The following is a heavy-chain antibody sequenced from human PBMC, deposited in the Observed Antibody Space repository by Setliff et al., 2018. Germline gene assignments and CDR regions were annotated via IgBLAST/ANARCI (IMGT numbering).Heavy chain of an antibody. Sequence: SETLSLTCAVYGGSFSGYYWSWIRQPPGKGLEWIGEINDSGSTNYNPSLKSRVTIPVDTSKNRISLKLSSVTAADTAVYYCARRRYFDRYYYYGMDVWGQGTTVTVSS. CDR2: INDSGST. J-gene: IGHJ6*02. CDR1: GGSFSGYY. CDR3: ARRRYFDRYYYYGMDV. D-gene: IGHD3-9*01. V-gene: IGHV4-34*01.